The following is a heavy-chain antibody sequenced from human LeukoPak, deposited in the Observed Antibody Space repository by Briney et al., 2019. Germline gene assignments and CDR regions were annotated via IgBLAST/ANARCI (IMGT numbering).Heavy chain of an antibody. D-gene: IGHD1-26*01. Sequence: GASVKVSCKASGYTFTGYYMHWVRQAPGQGLEWMGWINPNSGGTNYAQKFQGRVTMTRDTSTSTVYMELSSLRSEDTAVYYCARDSGSYATFDYWGQGTLVTVSS. V-gene: IGHV1-2*02. CDR1: GYTFTGYY. CDR2: INPNSGGT. J-gene: IGHJ4*02. CDR3: ARDSGSYATFDY.